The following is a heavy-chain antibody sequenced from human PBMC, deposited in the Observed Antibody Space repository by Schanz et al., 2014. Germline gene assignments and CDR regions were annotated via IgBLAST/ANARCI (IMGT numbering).Heavy chain of an antibody. CDR3: ARVVAAAPQGCNY. CDR1: GFTFGSYP. V-gene: IGHV3-30*04. D-gene: IGHD2-15*01. Sequence: QVQLVESGGGVVQPGRSLRLSCAASGFTFGSYPIHWVRQAPGKGLEWVAVISHDGNNKNYGDSVKGRFTISRDNSKNTVYLLMNSLRVEDTAVYYCARVVAAAPQGCNYWGRGTLVTVSS. CDR2: ISHDGNNK. J-gene: IGHJ4*02.